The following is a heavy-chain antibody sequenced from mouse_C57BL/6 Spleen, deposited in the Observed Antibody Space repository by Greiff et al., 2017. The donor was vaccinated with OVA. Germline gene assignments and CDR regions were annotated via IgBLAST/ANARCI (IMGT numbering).Heavy chain of an antibody. V-gene: IGHV1-15*01. CDR1: GYTFTDYE. D-gene: IGHD1-1*01. J-gene: IGHJ3*01. CDR3: TRSYYGSRGFAY. Sequence: VQLQQSGAELVRPGASVTLSCKASGYTFTDYEMHWVKTTPVHGLEWIGAIDPETGGTAYNQKFKGKAILTAYKSSRTAYMELRSLTSEDSAVYYCTRSYYGSRGFAYWGQGTLVTVSA. CDR2: IDPETGGT.